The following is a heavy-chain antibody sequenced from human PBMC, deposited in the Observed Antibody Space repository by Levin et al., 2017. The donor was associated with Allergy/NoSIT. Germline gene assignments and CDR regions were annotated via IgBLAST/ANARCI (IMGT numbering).Heavy chain of an antibody. CDR3: ARDLGTSSWWGWFDP. V-gene: IGHV3-7*04. D-gene: IGHD6-13*01. Sequence: GGSLRLSCAASGFTFSSYCMSWFRQAPGKGLEWVANIKEAGSEKKYVDSVKGRFTISRDNAKSSLYLQMDSLRAEDTAVYYCARDLGTSSWWGWFDPWGQGTLVTVSS. CDR1: GFTFSSYC. CDR2: IKEAGSEK. J-gene: IGHJ5*02.